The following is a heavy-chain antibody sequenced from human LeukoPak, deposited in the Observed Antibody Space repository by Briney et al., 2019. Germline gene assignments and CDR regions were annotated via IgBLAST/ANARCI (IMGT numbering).Heavy chain of an antibody. Sequence: GGSLRLSCAASGFTVSSNYMSWVRQAPGKGLEWVSGIYSGGSTYYADSVKGRFTISRDNSKNTLYLQMNSLRAEDTAVYYCARGALDYGDHTPFRDAFDIRGQGTMVTVSS. V-gene: IGHV3-66*01. J-gene: IGHJ3*02. D-gene: IGHD4-17*01. CDR2: IYSGGST. CDR3: ARGALDYGDHTPFRDAFDI. CDR1: GFTVSSNY.